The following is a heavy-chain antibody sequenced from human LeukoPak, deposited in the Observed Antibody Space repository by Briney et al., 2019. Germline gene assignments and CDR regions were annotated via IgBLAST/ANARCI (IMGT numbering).Heavy chain of an antibody. CDR1: GFTFDDYA. V-gene: IGHV3-43*02. J-gene: IGHJ4*02. D-gene: IGHD6-6*01. CDR2: ISGDGGST. Sequence: SGGSLRLSCAASGFTFDDYAMHWVRHAPGKGLEWVSLISGDGGSTYYADSVKGRFTISRDNRKISLYLQMHSLRTEDTPFYHRAIGGSCWRAARRLFEYWGERPVVSVFS. CDR3: AIGGSCWRAARRLFEY.